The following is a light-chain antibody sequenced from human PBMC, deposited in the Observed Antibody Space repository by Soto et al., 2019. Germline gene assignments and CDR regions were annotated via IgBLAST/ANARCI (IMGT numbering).Light chain of an antibody. J-gene: IGLJ1*01. CDR3: SSYTSSSTL. CDR2: EVS. V-gene: IGLV2-14*01. CDR1: SSDVGSYNY. Sequence: QSVLTQPASVSGSPGQSITISCTGTSSDVGSYNYVSWYQQHPGKAPKLMIYEVSDRPSGISSRFSGSKSGNTASLTISGHQTEDEDDYCCSSYTSSSTLFGTGTKVTVL.